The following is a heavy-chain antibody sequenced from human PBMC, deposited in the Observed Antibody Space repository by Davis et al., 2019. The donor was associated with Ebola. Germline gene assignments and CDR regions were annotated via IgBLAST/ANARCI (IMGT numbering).Heavy chain of an antibody. CDR2: ISSIGGST. CDR3: ARGALVATIKYNWFDP. D-gene: IGHD5-12*01. Sequence: GESLKISCAASGFTFSSYAMHWVRQAPGKGLEYVSAISSIGGSTYYANSVKGRFTISRDNSKNTLYLQMGSLRAEDMAVYYCARGALVATIKYNWFDPWGQGTLVTVSS. CDR1: GFTFSSYA. J-gene: IGHJ5*02. V-gene: IGHV3-64*01.